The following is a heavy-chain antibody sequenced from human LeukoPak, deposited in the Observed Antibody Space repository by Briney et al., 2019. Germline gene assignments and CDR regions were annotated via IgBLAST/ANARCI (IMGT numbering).Heavy chain of an antibody. Sequence: PGGSLRLSCAASGFIFSSYGMSWVRQAPGKGLEWVSAISGSGGSTYYADSVKGRFTISRDNSKDTLYLQMNSLRAEDTAVYYCAKAGRITMIVVVPPFDYWGQGTLVTVSS. CDR1: GFIFSSYG. J-gene: IGHJ4*02. D-gene: IGHD3-22*01. CDR3: AKAGRITMIVVVPPFDY. CDR2: ISGSGGST. V-gene: IGHV3-23*01.